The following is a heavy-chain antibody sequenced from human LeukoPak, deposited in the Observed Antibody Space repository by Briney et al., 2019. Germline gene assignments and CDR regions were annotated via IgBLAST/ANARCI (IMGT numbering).Heavy chain of an antibody. Sequence: PGGSLRLSCAASGFTFSDSYMSWIRQAPGKGLEYVSYISSGGDTIYYADSVKGRFTISRDNAKNSLYLQMNSLRAEDTAVYYCTRVEAFDIWGQGTMDTVSS. V-gene: IGHV3-11*01. CDR3: TRVEAFDI. CDR2: ISSGGDTI. CDR1: GFTFSDSY. D-gene: IGHD1-1*01. J-gene: IGHJ3*02.